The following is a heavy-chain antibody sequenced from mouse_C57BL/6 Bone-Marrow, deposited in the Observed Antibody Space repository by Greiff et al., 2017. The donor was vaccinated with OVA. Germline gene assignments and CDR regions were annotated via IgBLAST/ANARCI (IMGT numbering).Heavy chain of an antibody. J-gene: IGHJ1*03. CDR2: IDPENGDT. CDR1: GFNIKDDY. V-gene: IGHV14-4*01. D-gene: IGHD1-1*01. CDR3: TTITTVPRYWYFDV. Sequence: VQLKESGAELVRPGASVKLSCTASGFNIKDDYMHWVKQRPEQGLEWIGWIDPENGDTEYASKFQGKATITADTSSNTAYLQLSSLTSEDTAVYYCTTITTVPRYWYFDVWGTGTTVTVSS.